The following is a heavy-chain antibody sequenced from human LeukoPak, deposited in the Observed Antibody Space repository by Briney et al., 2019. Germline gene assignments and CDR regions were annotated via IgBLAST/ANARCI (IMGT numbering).Heavy chain of an antibody. CDR2: ITFKGDIQ. CDR3: AKKGQADDYGKPD. J-gene: IGHJ4*02. V-gene: IGHV3-23*01. CDR1: GFTFSSYA. Sequence: GGSLRLSCAASGFTFSSYAMGWVRQAPGKGLEWVSDITFKGDIQNYADSVKGRFTISRDNSKDTLYLQMNSLRAEDTAVYYCAKKGQADDYGKPDWGQGTLVTVSS. D-gene: IGHD4-17*01.